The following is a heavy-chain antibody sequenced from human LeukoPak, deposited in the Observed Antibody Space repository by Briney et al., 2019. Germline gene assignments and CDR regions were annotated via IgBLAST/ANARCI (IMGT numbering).Heavy chain of an antibody. CDR2: IYDSGST. V-gene: IGHV4-39*07. D-gene: IGHD3-3*01. CDR3: ARGVRLYYFDY. Sequence: SETLSLTCTVSGGSIRSSYYYWGWLRQPPGKGLEWIGSIYDSGSTYYNPSLKSRVTISVDKSKNQFSLKLSSVTAADTAVYYCARGVRLYYFDYWGQGTLVTVSS. CDR1: GGSIRSSYYY. J-gene: IGHJ4*02.